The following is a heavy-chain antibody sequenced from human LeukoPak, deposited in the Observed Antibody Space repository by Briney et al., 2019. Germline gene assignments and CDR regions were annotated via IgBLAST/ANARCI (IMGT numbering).Heavy chain of an antibody. V-gene: IGHV3-48*01. CDR1: GFTFSSYG. D-gene: IGHD3-10*02. CDR3: AELGITMIGGV. J-gene: IGHJ6*04. Sequence: PGGSLRLSCAASGFTFSSYGMTWVRQAPGKGLEWVSYISSSSSTIYYADSVKGRFTISRDNAKNSLYLQMNSLRAEDTAVYYCAELGITMIGGVWGKGTTVTIPS. CDR2: ISSSSSTI.